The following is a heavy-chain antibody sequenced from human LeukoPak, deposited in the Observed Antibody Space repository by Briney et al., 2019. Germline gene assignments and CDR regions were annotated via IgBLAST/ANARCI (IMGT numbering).Heavy chain of an antibody. CDR2: IIPIFGTA. V-gene: IGHV1-69*05. CDR3: ARSDVVVPAATPIYYYYYYMDV. Sequence: SVKVSCKASGGTFSSYAISWVRQAPGQGLEWMGGIIPIFGTANYAQKFQGRVTITTDESTSTAYMELSSLRSEDTAVYYCARSDVVVPAATPIYYYYYYMDVWGKGTTVTVSS. D-gene: IGHD2-2*02. CDR1: GGTFSSYA. J-gene: IGHJ6*03.